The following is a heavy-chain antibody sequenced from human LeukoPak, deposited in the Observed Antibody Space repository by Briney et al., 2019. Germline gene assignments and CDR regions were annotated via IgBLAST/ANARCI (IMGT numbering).Heavy chain of an antibody. D-gene: IGHD3-3*01. V-gene: IGHV1-2*02. CDR1: GYTLTGYY. CDR2: INPNSGGT. J-gene: IGHJ4*02. Sequence: ASVKVSCKASGYTLTGYYMHWVRQAPGQGLEWMGWINPNSGGTNYAQKFQGRVTMTRDTSISTAYMELSRLRSDDTAVYYCARDFWSGYYPLNYFDYWGQGTLVTVSS. CDR3: ARDFWSGYYPLNYFDY.